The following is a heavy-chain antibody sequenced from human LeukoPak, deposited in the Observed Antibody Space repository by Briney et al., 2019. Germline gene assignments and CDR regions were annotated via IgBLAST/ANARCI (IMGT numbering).Heavy chain of an antibody. D-gene: IGHD3-16*01. Sequence: PSETLSLTCTVSGGSISSYYWSWIRRPPGKGLEWIGYIYYSGSTNYNPSLKSRVTISVDTSKNQFSLKLSSVTAADTAVYYCARRRGSYLDYWGQGTLVTVSS. CDR3: ARRRGSYLDY. J-gene: IGHJ4*02. CDR1: GGSISSYY. CDR2: IYYSGST. V-gene: IGHV4-59*08.